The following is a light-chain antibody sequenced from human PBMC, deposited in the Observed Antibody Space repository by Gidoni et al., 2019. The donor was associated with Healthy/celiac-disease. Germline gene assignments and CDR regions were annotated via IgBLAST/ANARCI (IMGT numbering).Light chain of an antibody. CDR2: DAS. CDR3: QQLGHT. V-gene: IGKV3-11*01. CDR1: QSVSSY. Sequence: IVLTQSPATLSLSPGERATLSCRASQSVSSYLAWYQQKPGQAPRLRIYDASNRATGIPARFSGSGSGTDFTLTISSLEPEDFAVYYCQQLGHTFGQETKLEIK. J-gene: IGKJ2*01.